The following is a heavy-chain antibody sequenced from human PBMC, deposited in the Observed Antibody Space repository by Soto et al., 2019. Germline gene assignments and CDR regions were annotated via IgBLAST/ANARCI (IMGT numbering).Heavy chain of an antibody. J-gene: IGHJ6*02. V-gene: IGHV4-30-4*01. Sequence: SETLSLTCTVSGGYITIDDYYWSWIRQAPGKGLEWIGFTYYTGTTYGNPSLKSRVTMSADPSRTHFSLRLSSVTAADTAVYYCARGYYYYGTDVWGQGTTVTVSS. CDR2: TYYTGTT. CDR3: ARGYYYYGTDV. CDR1: GGYITIDDYY.